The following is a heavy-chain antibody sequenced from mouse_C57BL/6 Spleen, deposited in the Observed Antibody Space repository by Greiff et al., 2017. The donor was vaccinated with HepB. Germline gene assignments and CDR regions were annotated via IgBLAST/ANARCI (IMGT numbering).Heavy chain of an antibody. Sequence: KQSCKASGYTFTSYWMHWVKQRPIQGLEWIGNIDPSDSETHYNQKFKDKATLTVDKSSSTAYMQLSSLTSEDSAVYYCARDGSYYFDYWGQGTTLTVSS. CDR2: IDPSDSET. D-gene: IGHD2-3*01. CDR3: ARDGSYYFDY. V-gene: IGHV1-52*01. J-gene: IGHJ2*01. CDR1: GYTFTSYW.